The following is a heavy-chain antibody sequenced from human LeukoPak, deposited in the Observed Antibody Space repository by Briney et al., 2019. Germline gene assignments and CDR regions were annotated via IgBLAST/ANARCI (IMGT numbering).Heavy chain of an antibody. J-gene: IGHJ4*02. Sequence: GGSLRLSCVASGVPFSTYAMTWVRQAPGGGLEWVSAISGSGGSTYYADSVKGRFTISRDNSKNTLYLQLNSLRAEDTATYYCAKDPLVRGVTYDYWGQGTLVTVSS. CDR3: AKDPLVRGVTYDY. CDR2: ISGSGGST. V-gene: IGHV3-23*01. D-gene: IGHD3-10*01. CDR1: GVPFSTYA.